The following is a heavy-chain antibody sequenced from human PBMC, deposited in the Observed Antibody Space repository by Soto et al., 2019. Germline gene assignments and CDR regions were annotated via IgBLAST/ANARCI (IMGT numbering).Heavy chain of an antibody. CDR1: GYTFTGYY. V-gene: IGHV1-2*04. CDR3: AREPLYSSGWYYYYYGMDV. Sequence: ASVKVSCKASGYTFTGYYMHWVRQAPGQGLEWMGWINPNSGGTNYAQKFQGWVTMTRDTSISTAYMELSRLRSDDTAVYYCAREPLYSSGWYYYYYGMDVWGQGTTVTVSS. CDR2: INPNSGGT. D-gene: IGHD6-19*01. J-gene: IGHJ6*02.